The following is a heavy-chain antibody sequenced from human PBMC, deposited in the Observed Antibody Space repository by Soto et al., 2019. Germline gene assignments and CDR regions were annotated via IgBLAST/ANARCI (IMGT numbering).Heavy chain of an antibody. CDR2: ITTSSAYI. J-gene: IGHJ5*02. V-gene: IGHV3-21*01. CDR3: VRSGTARLLRHSWFDT. Sequence: EVQLVESGGGLVKPGGSLRLSCAASGFTFNTYDMNWVRQAPGKGLEWVSSITTSSAYIYYADSLKGRITISRDNAKNSLCLQRNCLRAEDTAVYYCVRSGTARLLRHSWFDTWGQGTLVTVSS. CDR1: GFTFNTYD. D-gene: IGHD2-21*01.